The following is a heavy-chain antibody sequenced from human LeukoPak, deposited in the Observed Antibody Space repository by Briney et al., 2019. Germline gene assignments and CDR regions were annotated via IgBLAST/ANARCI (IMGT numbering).Heavy chain of an antibody. J-gene: IGHJ5*02. Sequence: GGSLRLSCAASGFTFSSYEMNWVRQAPGKGLEWVSYISSTGSTIYYADSVKGRFTISRDNAKNSLYLQMNSLRAEDTAVYYCARGGAGDCSTTSCSTAWFDPWGQGTLVTVSS. V-gene: IGHV3-48*03. D-gene: IGHD2-2*02. CDR1: GFTFSSYE. CDR2: ISSTGSTI. CDR3: ARGGAGDCSTTSCSTAWFDP.